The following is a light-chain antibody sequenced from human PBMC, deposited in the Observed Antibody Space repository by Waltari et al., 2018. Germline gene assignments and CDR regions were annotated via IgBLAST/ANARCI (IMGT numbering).Light chain of an antibody. CDR1: QSLLHSNGYNY. CDR2: LGS. V-gene: IGKV2-28*01. J-gene: IGKJ1*01. CDR3: MQALQNPWT. Sequence: DIVMTQSPLSLPVTPGEPASISCRSSQSLLHSNGYNYLDWYLQKPGQSPQLLIYLGSNRASGVPDRFSGSGSGTYFTLRISRVEAEDVGVYYCMQALQNPWTFGQGTKVEIK.